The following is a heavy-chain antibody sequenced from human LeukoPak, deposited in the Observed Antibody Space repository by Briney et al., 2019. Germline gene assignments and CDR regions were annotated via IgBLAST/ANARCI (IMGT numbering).Heavy chain of an antibody. CDR3: ARGGWFGELLFDY. J-gene: IGHJ4*02. CDR2: IDGDGSVT. Sequence: PGGSLRLSCAASGFTFSSYWMQWVRQAPGKGLVWVSRIDGDGSVTNYADSVKGRFTISRDNAKNSLYLQMNSLRAEDTALYYCARGGWFGELLFDYWGQGTLVTVSS. CDR1: GFTFSSYW. V-gene: IGHV3-74*01. D-gene: IGHD3-10*01.